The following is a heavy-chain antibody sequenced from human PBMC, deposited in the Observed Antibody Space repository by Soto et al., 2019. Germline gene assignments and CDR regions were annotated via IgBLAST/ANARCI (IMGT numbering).Heavy chain of an antibody. CDR2: IYHSGST. J-gene: IGHJ4*02. CDR3: AAGAIFGVVPLDY. D-gene: IGHD3-3*01. V-gene: IGHV4-30-2*01. CDR1: GGSISSGGYS. Sequence: QLQLQESGSGLVKPSQTLSLTCAVSGGSISSGGYSWSWIRQPPGRGLEWIGYIYHSGSTYYNPSLKGRVTISVDRSKNQFSLKLSSVTAADTAVYYCAAGAIFGVVPLDYWGQGTLVTVSS.